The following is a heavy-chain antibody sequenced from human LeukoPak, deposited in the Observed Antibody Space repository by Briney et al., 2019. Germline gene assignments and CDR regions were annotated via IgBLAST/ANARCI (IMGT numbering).Heavy chain of an antibody. J-gene: IGHJ6*02. Sequence: PGGSLRLSCAASGFTFSSYAMSWVRQAPGKGLEWVSAISGSGGSTYYADSVKGRFTISRDNSKNTLYLQMNSLRAEDTAVYYCAKDLVWDYYDSSGYYSGYYYYYGMDVWGQGTTVTVSS. V-gene: IGHV3-23*01. CDR2: ISGSGGST. D-gene: IGHD3-22*01. CDR1: GFTFSSYA. CDR3: AKDLVWDYYDSSGYYSGYYYYYGMDV.